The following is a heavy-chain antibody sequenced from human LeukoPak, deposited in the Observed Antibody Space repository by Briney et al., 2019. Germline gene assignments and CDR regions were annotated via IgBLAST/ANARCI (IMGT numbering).Heavy chain of an antibody. V-gene: IGHV3-23*01. D-gene: IGHD3-3*01. CDR2: ISGSGGST. CDR3: ASFCCTTIFGVVSAEYFQN. CDR1: GFTFSSYA. J-gene: IGHJ1*01. Sequence: GGSLRLSCAASGFTFSSYAMSWVRQAPGKGLEGVSAISGSGGSTYYADSVKGRFTISRHNSKNTLYLQMNSLRAEDTAVYYCASFCCTTIFGVVSAEYFQNWARAPWSPSPQ.